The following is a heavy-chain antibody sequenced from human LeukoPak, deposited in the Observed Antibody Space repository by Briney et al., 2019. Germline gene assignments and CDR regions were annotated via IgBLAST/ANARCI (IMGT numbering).Heavy chain of an antibody. V-gene: IGHV4-59*01. J-gene: IGHJ6*03. D-gene: IGHD6-13*01. Sequence: PSETLSLTCTVSGGSISSYYWSWIRQPPGKELEWIGYIYYSGSTNYNPSLKSRVTISVDTSKNQFSLKLSSVTAADTAVYYCARTDSSSWYNYYYYYMDVWGKGTTVTVSS. CDR1: GGSISSYY. CDR2: IYYSGST. CDR3: ARTDSSSWYNYYYYYMDV.